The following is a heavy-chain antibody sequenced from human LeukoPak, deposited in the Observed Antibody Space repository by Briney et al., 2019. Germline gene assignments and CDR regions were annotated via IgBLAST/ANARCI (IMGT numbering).Heavy chain of an antibody. D-gene: IGHD4-17*01. CDR3: ASDYGDNIGG. Sequence: SETLSLTCTVSGYSVSSGNYYWSWIRQPPAKGLEWIGYIYYSGSTKYNPSLKSRVTISIDMSKNQFSLKLSSVTAADTAVYYCASDYGDNIGGWGQGTLVTVSS. V-gene: IGHV4-61*01. J-gene: IGHJ4*02. CDR1: GYSVSSGNYY. CDR2: IYYSGST.